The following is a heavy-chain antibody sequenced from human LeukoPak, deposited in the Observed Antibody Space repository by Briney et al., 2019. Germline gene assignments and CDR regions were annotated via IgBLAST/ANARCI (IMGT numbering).Heavy chain of an antibody. J-gene: IGHJ3*02. CDR1: GXSISSYY. CDR2: IYYSGSS. Sequence: SETLSLTCTVSGXSISSYYWSWIRQPPGKGLEWMGYIYYSGSSNYNPSLKSRVTISVDMPKNQISLKLSSVTAADTAVYYCARSGLYGGKGGAFDIWGQGTMVTVSS. CDR3: ARSGLYGGKGGAFDI. V-gene: IGHV4-59*08. D-gene: IGHD4-23*01.